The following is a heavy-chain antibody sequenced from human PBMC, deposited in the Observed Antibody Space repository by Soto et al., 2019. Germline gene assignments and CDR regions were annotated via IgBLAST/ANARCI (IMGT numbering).Heavy chain of an antibody. CDR2: ISYDGSNK. CDR3: AKDQGSSSRYYYYYYGTDV. CDR1: GFTFSSYG. V-gene: IGHV3-30*18. J-gene: IGHJ6*02. D-gene: IGHD6-6*01. Sequence: QVQLVESGGGVVQPGRSLRLSCAASGFTFSSYGMHWVRQAPGKGLEWVAVISYDGSNKYYADSVKGRFTISRDNSKNTLYLQMNSLRAEDTAVYYCAKDQGSSSRYYYYYYGTDVWGQGTTVTVSS.